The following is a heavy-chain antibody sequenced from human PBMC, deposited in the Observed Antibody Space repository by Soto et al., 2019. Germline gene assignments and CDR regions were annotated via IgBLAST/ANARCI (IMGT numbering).Heavy chain of an antibody. Sequence: SETLSLTCSVSGGSISSYYWSWIRQPPGKGLEWIGYIYYSGSTNYNPSLKSRVTISVDTSKNQFYLKLGSVTAADTAVYYCARDMSANSGGGDFDYWGKGTLVTVSS. D-gene: IGHD3-16*01. CDR2: IYYSGST. CDR3: ARDMSANSGGGDFDY. V-gene: IGHV4-59*01. CDR1: GGSISSYY. J-gene: IGHJ4*02.